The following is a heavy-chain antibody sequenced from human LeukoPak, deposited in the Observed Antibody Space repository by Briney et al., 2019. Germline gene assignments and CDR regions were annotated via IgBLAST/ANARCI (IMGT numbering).Heavy chain of an antibody. V-gene: IGHV4-59*11. CDR2: INYSGTT. J-gene: IGHJ4*02. CDR1: GGSFSSHY. Sequence: PSESLSLTCTVSGGSFSSHYWSWIRPPPGKRLESMGYINYSGTTNYNPSLKSRVTLSVDTSKNRFSLRLTSVTAADTAVYYCARGPEGSGSYIFDYWGQGTLVTVSS. CDR3: ARGPEGSGSYIFDY. D-gene: IGHD3-10*01.